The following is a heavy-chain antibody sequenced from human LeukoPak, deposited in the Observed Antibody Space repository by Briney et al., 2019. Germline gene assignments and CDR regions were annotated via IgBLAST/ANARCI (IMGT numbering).Heavy chain of an antibody. Sequence: PGGSLRLSCAASGFTFSGSAMHWVRQASGKGLEWVGRIRSKANSYATAYAASVKGRFTISRDDSKNTAYLQMNSLKTEDTAVYYCTRHPDFWSGYYWINFDYWGQGTLVTVSS. CDR3: TRHPDFWSGYYWINFDY. CDR1: GFTFSGSA. V-gene: IGHV3-73*01. J-gene: IGHJ4*02. CDR2: IRSKANSYAT. D-gene: IGHD3-3*01.